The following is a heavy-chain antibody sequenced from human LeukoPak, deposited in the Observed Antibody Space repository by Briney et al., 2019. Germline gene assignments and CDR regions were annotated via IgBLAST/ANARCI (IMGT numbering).Heavy chain of an antibody. J-gene: IGHJ6*03. D-gene: IGHD3-10*01. CDR1: GASMTFTHYY. V-gene: IGHV4-39*07. Sequence: KSSETLSLTCTVSGASMTFTHYYWVWVRQPPGKGLEWIGTINYYGSTYYNPSLKSRVSISLDTSKSQFSLNLGSVTAADTAVYCSRDYGSGNYDSNTYMDVWGKGTTVTVSS. CDR2: INYYGST. CDR3: RDYGSGNYDSNTYMDV.